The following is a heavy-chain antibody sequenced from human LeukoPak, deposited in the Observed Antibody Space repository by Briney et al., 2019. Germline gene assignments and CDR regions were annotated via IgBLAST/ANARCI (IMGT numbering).Heavy chain of an antibody. Sequence: GGSLRLSCAASGFTFSSYAMSWVRQAPGKGLEWVAVTWSDGNNKFYVDSVKGRFTISRDNSKNTLDLQLNSLRAEDTAMYYCARERGPYDAFDIWGQGTMVTVSS. V-gene: IGHV3-33*08. J-gene: IGHJ3*02. CDR2: TWSDGNNK. CDR1: GFTFSSYA. CDR3: ARERGPYDAFDI.